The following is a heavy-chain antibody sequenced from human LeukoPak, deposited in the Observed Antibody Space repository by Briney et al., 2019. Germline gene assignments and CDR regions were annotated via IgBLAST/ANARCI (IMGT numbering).Heavy chain of an antibody. Sequence: GGSLRLACAASGFTFSDYYISWIRQAPGKGLGWVSYISSSSSYTNYADSVKGRFTISRDNGKNSLYLQMNSLRAEDTAVDDCARELSAAPDYWGQGTLVTVSS. CDR3: ARELSAAPDY. V-gene: IGHV3-11*05. D-gene: IGHD3-10*01. CDR1: GFTFSDYY. CDR2: ISSSSSYT. J-gene: IGHJ4*02.